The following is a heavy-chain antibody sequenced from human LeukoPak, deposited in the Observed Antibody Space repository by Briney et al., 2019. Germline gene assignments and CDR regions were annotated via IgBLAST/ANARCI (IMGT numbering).Heavy chain of an antibody. D-gene: IGHD3-22*01. Sequence: GGSLRLSCAASGFTFSSYNMNWVRQAPGKGLEWVSYISTSSSSIEYADSVKGRFTISRDNAKNSLYLQMNSLRVEDTAVYYCARDYYDNSGYYHGGYWGQGTLVTVSS. CDR2: ISTSSSSI. CDR3: ARDYYDNSGYYHGGY. V-gene: IGHV3-48*01. J-gene: IGHJ4*02. CDR1: GFTFSSYN.